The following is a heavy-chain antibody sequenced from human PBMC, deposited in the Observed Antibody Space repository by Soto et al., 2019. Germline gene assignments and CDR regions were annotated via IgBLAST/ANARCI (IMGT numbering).Heavy chain of an antibody. V-gene: IGHV3-11*05. CDR1: GFTFSDYY. CDR3: ARDQTGFYRWFDP. J-gene: IGHJ5*02. Sequence: SLRLSCAASGFTFSDYYMSWIRQAPGKGLEWVSYISSSSSYTNYADSVKGRFTISRDNAKNSLYLQMNSLRAEDTAVYYCARDQTGFYRWFDPWGQGTLVTVSS. CDR2: ISSSSSYT.